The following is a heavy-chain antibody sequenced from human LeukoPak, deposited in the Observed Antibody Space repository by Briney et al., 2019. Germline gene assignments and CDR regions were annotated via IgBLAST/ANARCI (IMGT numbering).Heavy chain of an antibody. CDR1: GFTFTEYA. CDR2: ISSSGSTI. CDR3: ARDKGYYDFWSGPTNWFDP. D-gene: IGHD3-3*01. V-gene: IGHV3-11*01. J-gene: IGHJ5*02. Sequence: GGSLRLSCAASGFTFTEYAMSWVRQAPGEGLEWVSYISSSGSTIYYADSVKGRFTISRDNAKNSLYLQMNSLRAEDTAVYYCARDKGYYDFWSGPTNWFDPWGQGTLVTVSS.